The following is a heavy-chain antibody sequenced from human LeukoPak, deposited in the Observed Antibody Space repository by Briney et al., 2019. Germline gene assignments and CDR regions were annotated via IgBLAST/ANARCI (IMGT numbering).Heavy chain of an antibody. J-gene: IGHJ3*02. Sequence: SETLSLTCTVSGGSISSGSYYWSWIRQPPGKGLEWIGYIYYSGSTYYNPSLKSRVTISVDTSKNQFSLKLSSVTAADTAVYYCARTSYYDFWSGPIWGQGTMVTVSS. D-gene: IGHD3-3*01. CDR2: IYYSGST. V-gene: IGHV4-30-4*08. CDR3: ARTSYYDFWSGPI. CDR1: GGSISSGSYY.